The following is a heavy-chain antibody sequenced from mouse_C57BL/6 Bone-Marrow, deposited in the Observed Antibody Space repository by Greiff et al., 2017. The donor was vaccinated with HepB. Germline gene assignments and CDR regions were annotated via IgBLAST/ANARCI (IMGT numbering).Heavy chain of an antibody. Sequence: VKLMESGPGLVQPSQSLSITCTVSGFSLTSYGVHWVRQSPGKGLEWLGVIWSGGSTDYKAAFISRLSISKDNSKSQVFFKMNSLQADDTAIYYCASVRHFDYWGQGTTLTVSS. J-gene: IGHJ2*01. CDR2: IWSGGST. CDR1: GFSLTSYG. V-gene: IGHV2-2*01. D-gene: IGHD1-2*01. CDR3: ASVRHFDY.